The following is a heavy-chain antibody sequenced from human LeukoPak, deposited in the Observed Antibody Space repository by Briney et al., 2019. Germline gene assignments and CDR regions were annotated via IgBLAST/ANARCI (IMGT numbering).Heavy chain of an antibody. J-gene: IGHJ4*02. D-gene: IGHD2-15*01. CDR2: IGSDGTDT. Sequence: GGSLTLSCVASGITFSDVYMTWIRQAPGRGPQWVSYIGSDGTDTVYAHSVKGRFTISGDIAQKSLYLQMNNLRADDTAVYDCARTALLLDLWGRGTLVTVS. CDR3: ARTALLLDL. V-gene: IGHV3-11*01. CDR1: GITFSDVY.